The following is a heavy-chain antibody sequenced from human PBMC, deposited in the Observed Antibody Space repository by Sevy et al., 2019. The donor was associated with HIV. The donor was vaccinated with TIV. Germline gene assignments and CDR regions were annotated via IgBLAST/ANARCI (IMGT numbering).Heavy chain of an antibody. CDR2: ITGSGSST. CDR1: GFTFNFYA. J-gene: IGHJ4*02. D-gene: IGHD3-10*01. Sequence: GGSLRLSCAASGFTFNFYAMTWVRQAPGKGLEWVSSITGSGSSTYYADSVKGRFTISRDNSKNTLYLQMNSLRAEDTAVYYCARDGGGDYFDYWGQGTLVTVSS. CDR3: ARDGGGDYFDY. V-gene: IGHV3-23*01.